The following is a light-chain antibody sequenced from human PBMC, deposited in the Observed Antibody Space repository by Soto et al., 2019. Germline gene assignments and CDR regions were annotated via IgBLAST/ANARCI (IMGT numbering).Light chain of an antibody. Sequence: ESVLTQSPGTLSLSAGERATLSFRASQSVSSNYLAWYQQKPGQAPRLLIYGASTRATGIPDRFSGSGSGTDFTLTISRLEPEDFAVYYCQQYGSSPPTFGQGTKVDIK. CDR2: GAS. CDR1: QSVSSNY. V-gene: IGKV3-20*01. J-gene: IGKJ1*01. CDR3: QQYGSSPPT.